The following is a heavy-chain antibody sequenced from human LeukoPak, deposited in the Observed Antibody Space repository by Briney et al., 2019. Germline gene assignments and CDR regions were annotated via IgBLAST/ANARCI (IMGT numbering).Heavy chain of an antibody. V-gene: IGHV3-23*01. J-gene: IGHJ5*01. CDR3: AKDRETSSTSPNWFDS. D-gene: IGHD2-2*01. CDR2: ISGRDDST. Sequence: GGSLRLSCAASGFRFSTYDMSWVRQAPGKGLEWVSGISGRDDSTYYANSVKGRFTISRDNSKNTLYLQMSGLRAEDTVVYYCAKDRETSSTSPNWFDSWGQGTLVTVSS. CDR1: GFRFSTYD.